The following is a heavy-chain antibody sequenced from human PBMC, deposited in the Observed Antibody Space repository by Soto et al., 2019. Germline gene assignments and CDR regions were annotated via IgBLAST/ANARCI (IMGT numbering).Heavy chain of an antibody. CDR2: IYDNGTT. Sequence: QLQESGPQLVKPSQTLSLTCTVSGASIRSGGYYWSWIRQDPGKGLEWLGYIYDNGTTYYNPSLKSRVSISRDTSKNQSSLKMTSLTAADTAIYYCASGQVGATTWFDPWGQGTKVTVSS. CDR3: ASGQVGATTWFDP. V-gene: IGHV4-31*03. D-gene: IGHD1-26*01. CDR1: GASIRSGGYY. J-gene: IGHJ5*02.